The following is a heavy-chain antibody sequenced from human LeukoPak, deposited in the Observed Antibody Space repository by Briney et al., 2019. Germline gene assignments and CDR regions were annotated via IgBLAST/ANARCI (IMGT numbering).Heavy chain of an antibody. CDR2: INSDGSST. J-gene: IGHJ3*02. D-gene: IGHD1-7*01. V-gene: IGHV3-74*01. Sequence: AGGSLRLSCAASGISVSGYWFHWVRQAPGKGLVWVSRINSDGSSTSYADSVKGRFTISRDNAKNTLYLQMNSLRAEDTAVYYCASGAVRTWFFDIWGQGTMVTVSS. CDR3: ASGAVRTWFFDI. CDR1: GISVSGYW.